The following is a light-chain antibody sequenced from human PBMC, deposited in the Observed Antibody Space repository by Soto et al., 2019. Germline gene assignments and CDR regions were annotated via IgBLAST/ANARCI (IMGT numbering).Light chain of an antibody. CDR1: QSVDSSF. J-gene: IGKJ1*01. CDR2: GAS. CDR3: QQYVSSVT. V-gene: IGKV3-20*01. Sequence: EIVLTQSPGSLSLSPGERATLSCRASQSVDSSFFAWYQQKPGQAPRLLIYGASNRATGIPDRFSGSGSGTDFGLTISRLEPEDFAVYYCQQYVSSVTFGQGTKVEIK.